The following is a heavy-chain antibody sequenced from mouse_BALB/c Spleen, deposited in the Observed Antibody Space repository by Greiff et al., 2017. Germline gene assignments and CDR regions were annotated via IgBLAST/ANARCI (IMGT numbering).Heavy chain of an antibody. CDR2: INPSNGGT. V-gene: IGHV1S81*02. J-gene: IGHJ1*01. D-gene: IGHD1-1*01. CDR1: GYTFTSYY. Sequence: QVQLQQSGAELVKPGASVKLSCKASGYTFTSYYMYWVKQRPGQGLEWIGEINPSNGGTNFNEKFKSKATLTVDKSSSTAYMQLSSLTSEDSAVYYCTRCYGSSWYFDVWGAGTTVTVSS. CDR3: TRCYGSSWYFDV.